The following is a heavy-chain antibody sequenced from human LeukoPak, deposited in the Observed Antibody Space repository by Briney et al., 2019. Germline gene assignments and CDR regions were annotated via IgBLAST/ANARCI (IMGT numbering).Heavy chain of an antibody. J-gene: IGHJ6*02. V-gene: IGHV4-34*01. CDR3: ARVGYCSGGSCPHRSYYYGMDV. Sequence: PSETLSLTCAVYGGSFSGYYWSWIRQPPGKGLEWIGEINHSGSTNYNPSLKSRVTISVDTSKNQFSLKLSSVTAADTAVYYCARVGYCSGGSCPHRSYYYGMDVWGQGTTVTVSS. D-gene: IGHD2-15*01. CDR1: GGSFSGYY. CDR2: INHSGST.